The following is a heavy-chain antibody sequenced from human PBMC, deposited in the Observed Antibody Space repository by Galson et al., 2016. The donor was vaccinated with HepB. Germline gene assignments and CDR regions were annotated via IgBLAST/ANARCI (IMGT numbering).Heavy chain of an antibody. V-gene: IGHV1-2*02. J-gene: IGHJ6*02. CDR2: VKPHSGGT. CDR1: GYSFTGYF. Sequence: CKASGYSFTGYFIHWVRQAPGQGLEWMGLVKPHSGGTKYAQKFQGRVTLTRGTSTSPVYMELTSLRSDDTAVYFCAIEFNRHTVTTFYYYGMDVWGQGTTVTVSS. CDR3: AIEFNRHTVTTFYYYGMDV. D-gene: IGHD4-17*01.